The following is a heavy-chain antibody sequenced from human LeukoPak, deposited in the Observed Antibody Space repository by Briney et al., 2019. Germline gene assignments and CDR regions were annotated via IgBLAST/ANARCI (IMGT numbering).Heavy chain of an antibody. CDR2: IRSKAYGGTT. CDR1: GFTLGDYA. Sequence: GRSLRLSCTASGFTLGDYAMSWFRQAPGKGLEWVGFIRSKAYGGTTEYAASVKGRFTISRDDSKSIAYLQMNSLKTEDTAVYYCTSSWIVVVPASFDYWGQGTLVTVSS. CDR3: TSSWIVVVPASFDY. D-gene: IGHD2-2*01. V-gene: IGHV3-49*03. J-gene: IGHJ4*02.